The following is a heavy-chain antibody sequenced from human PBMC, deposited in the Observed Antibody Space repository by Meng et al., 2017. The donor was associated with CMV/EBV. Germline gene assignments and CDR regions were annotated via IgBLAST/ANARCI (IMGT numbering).Heavy chain of an antibody. Sequence: GESLMTSCAASGFTFSSYEMNWVRQAPGKGLEWVLFISSSGSTKYYAHSVKGRFTITRDNAKNSLYLQMSSLRAEDTAVYYCARVGWGWLPGGGMDVWGQGTTVTVSS. CDR2: ISSSGSTK. CDR1: GFTFSSYE. J-gene: IGHJ6*02. D-gene: IGHD3-16*01. V-gene: IGHV3-48*03. CDR3: ARVGWGWLPGGGMDV.